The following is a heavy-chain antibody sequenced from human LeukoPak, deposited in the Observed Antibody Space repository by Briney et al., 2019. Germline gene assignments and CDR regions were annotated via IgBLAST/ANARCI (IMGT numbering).Heavy chain of an antibody. CDR3: ARGNPGPDY. CDR2: ITSVSSYT. V-gene: IGHV3-11*06. CDR1: GFTYSDSDYN. Sequence: KPGGSLRLSCAASGFTYSDSDYNLSWIRQAPGKGLEWVSDITSVSSYTKYADSVKGRFTISRDNAENSLYLQMNSLRADDTAVYYCARGNPGPDYWGQGTLVTVSS. J-gene: IGHJ4*02. D-gene: IGHD1-14*01.